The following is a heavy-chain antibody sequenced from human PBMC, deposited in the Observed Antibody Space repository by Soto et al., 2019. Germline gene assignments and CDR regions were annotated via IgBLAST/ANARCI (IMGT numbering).Heavy chain of an antibody. Sequence: EVQLLESGGRLVQPGGSLRLSCEGTGFPFSAYGMSWVRQAPGKGLEWVSSISGNADTSYYADSVKGRFTISRDNSENTLYIHMNILSADDTAVYYCAKDQRPRHTHDEGYESWCQGTLVTVSS. V-gene: IGHV3-23*01. CDR3: AKDQRPRHTHDEGYES. D-gene: IGHD2-15*01. J-gene: IGHJ5*02. CDR1: GFPFSAYG. CDR2: ISGNADTS.